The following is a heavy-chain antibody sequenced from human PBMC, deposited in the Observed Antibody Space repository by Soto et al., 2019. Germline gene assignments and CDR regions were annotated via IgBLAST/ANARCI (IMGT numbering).Heavy chain of an antibody. V-gene: IGHV5-51*01. D-gene: IGHD3-10*01. CDR3: ARRITMVRGVTNDAFDI. Sequence: GESLKISCKGSGYSFTSHWIGWVRQMPGKGLEWMGIIYPGDSDTRYSPSFQGQVTISADKSISTAYLQWSSLKASDTAMYYCARRITMVRGVTNDAFDIWGQGTMVTVSS. CDR2: IYPGDSDT. CDR1: GYSFTSHW. J-gene: IGHJ3*02.